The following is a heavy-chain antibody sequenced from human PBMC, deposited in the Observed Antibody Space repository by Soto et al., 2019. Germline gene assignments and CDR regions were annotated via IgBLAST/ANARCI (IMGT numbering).Heavy chain of an antibody. CDR2: ISGPGGGT. Sequence: GGLLRPSSAAAGLPSTRSSVTWVLQAAGGGLEWVSSISGPGGGTYYADSVTGRFTIPRDNSKNTGYLQMNSLRAEDTALYYCAKDWSCSSTSCYFTPYTGHMGKWGPGTTVTVSS. V-gene: IGHV3-23*01. J-gene: IGHJ6*02. D-gene: IGHD2-2*01. CDR1: GLPSTRSS. CDR3: AKDWSCSSTSCYFTPYTGHMGK.